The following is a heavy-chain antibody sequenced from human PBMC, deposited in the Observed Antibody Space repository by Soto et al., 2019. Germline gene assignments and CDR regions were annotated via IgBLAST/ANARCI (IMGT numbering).Heavy chain of an antibody. J-gene: IGHJ6*02. Sequence: ASAKLSWKDSGFAFTSNYIHWVRQAQGKGLEWMGINNPSGRSTTYGQKFAGRVTMTTDTSTSTGYMELSRLRSDDTAGYYCASEASEARATTGMDVRGQGTTVTGSS. CDR1: GFAFTSNY. CDR3: ASEASEARATTGMDV. D-gene: IGHD1-26*01. CDR2: NNPSGRST. V-gene: IGHV1-46*01.